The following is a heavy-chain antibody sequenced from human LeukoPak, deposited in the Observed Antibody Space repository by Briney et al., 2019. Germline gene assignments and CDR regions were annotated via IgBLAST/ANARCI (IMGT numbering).Heavy chain of an antibody. J-gene: IGHJ4*02. D-gene: IGHD1-14*01. Sequence: GGSLRLSCEVSGLTFSNAWMSWVRQAPGKGLEWVGRIKSKTDGGTTDHAAPVKGRFTVSRDDAKNTFYLQMNSLKTEDTAVYFCSTDPDSPTPDYWGQGTLVTVPS. V-gene: IGHV3-15*01. CDR1: GLTFSNAW. CDR3: STDPDSPTPDY. CDR2: IKSKTDGGTT.